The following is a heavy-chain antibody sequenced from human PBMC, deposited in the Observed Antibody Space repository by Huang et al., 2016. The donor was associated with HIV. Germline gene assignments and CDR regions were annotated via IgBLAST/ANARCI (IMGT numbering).Heavy chain of an antibody. CDR2: MNPNTGNT. CDR1: GYTFTNYD. J-gene: IGHJ4*02. V-gene: IGHV1-8*02. Sequence: QVHLVQSGAEVKKPGASVKVSCKASGYTFTNYDINWMRQAPGRGLEWMGWMNPNTGNTGCAQSFQGRVTMTRKTSITTAYMELTSLTSEDTAVYYCARSAYGDLDYWGLGTLVIVSS. CDR3: ARSAYGDLDY. D-gene: IGHD4-17*01.